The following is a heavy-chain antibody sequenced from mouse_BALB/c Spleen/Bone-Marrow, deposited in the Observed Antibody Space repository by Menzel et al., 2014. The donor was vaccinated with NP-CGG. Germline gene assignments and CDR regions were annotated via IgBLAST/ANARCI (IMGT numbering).Heavy chain of an antibody. Sequence: QVQLKQSGPGLVAPSQSPSITCTVSGFSLISYGVHWVRQPPGKGLEWLGVIWAGGSTNYNSALMSGLSISKDNSKSQVFLKMNSLQTDDTAMYYCARDWDWYFDVWGAGTTVTVSS. CDR1: GFSLISYG. CDR3: ARDWDWYFDV. D-gene: IGHD4-1*01. CDR2: IWAGGST. V-gene: IGHV2-9*02. J-gene: IGHJ1*01.